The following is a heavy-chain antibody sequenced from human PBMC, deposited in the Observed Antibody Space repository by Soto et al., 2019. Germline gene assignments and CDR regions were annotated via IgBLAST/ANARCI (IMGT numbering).Heavy chain of an antibody. CDR2: MNPNSGNT. CDR1: GYTFTSYD. Sequence: QVQLVQSGAEVKKPGASVKVSCKASGYTFTSYDINWVRQATGQGLEWMGWMNPNSGNTGYAQKFKGRVTMTRNTSISTAYMELSSLRSEDTAVYYCARGGYDILTGLLADFDYWGQGTLVTVSS. J-gene: IGHJ4*02. CDR3: ARGGYDILTGLLADFDY. D-gene: IGHD3-9*01. V-gene: IGHV1-8*01.